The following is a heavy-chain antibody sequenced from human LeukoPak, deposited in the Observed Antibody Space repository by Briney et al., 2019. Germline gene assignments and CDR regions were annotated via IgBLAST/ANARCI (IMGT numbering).Heavy chain of an antibody. J-gene: IGHJ6*03. CDR1: GGSIGSGGYS. CDR2: VYHSGST. V-gene: IGHV4-30-2*01. CDR3: ARLGIAAADRNRYYYYYYMDV. D-gene: IGHD6-13*01. Sequence: PSQTLSLTCAVSGGSIGSGGYSWSWIRQPPGKGLEWIGYVYHSGSTYYNPSLKSRVTISVDTSKNQFSLKLSSVTAADTAVYYCARLGIAAADRNRYYYYYYMDVWGKGTTVTVSS.